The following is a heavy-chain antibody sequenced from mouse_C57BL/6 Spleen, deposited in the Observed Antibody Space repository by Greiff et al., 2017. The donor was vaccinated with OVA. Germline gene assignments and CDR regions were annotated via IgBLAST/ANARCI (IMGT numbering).Heavy chain of an antibody. Sequence: EVMLVESGGGLVQSGRSLRLSCATSGFTFSDFYMEWVRQAPGKGLEWIAASRNKANDYTTEYSASVKGRFIVSRDTSQSILYLQMNALRAEDTAIYYCARDDYYGRGYFDYWGQGTTLTVSS. V-gene: IGHV7-1*01. CDR1: GFTFSDFY. CDR2: SRNKANDYTT. CDR3: ARDDYYGRGYFDY. D-gene: IGHD1-1*01. J-gene: IGHJ2*01.